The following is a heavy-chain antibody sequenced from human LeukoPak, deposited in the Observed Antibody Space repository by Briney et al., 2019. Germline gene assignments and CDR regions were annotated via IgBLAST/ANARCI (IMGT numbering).Heavy chain of an antibody. CDR2: ISPNNGGT. CDR1: GYTFTDYY. V-gene: IGHV1-2*02. Sequence: ASVKVSCKAPGYTFTDYYMHWVRQAPGQGLEWMGWISPNNGGTNYAQKFQGRVTMTRDTSIGTAYMELSRLRSDDTAVYYCAGGIASYSSSYFDYWGQGALVTVSS. D-gene: IGHD3-10*01. CDR3: AGGIASYSSSYFDY. J-gene: IGHJ4*02.